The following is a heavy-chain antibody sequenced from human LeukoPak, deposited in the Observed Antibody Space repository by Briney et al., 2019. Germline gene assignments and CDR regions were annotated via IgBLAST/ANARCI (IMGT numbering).Heavy chain of an antibody. Sequence: GGSLRLSCAASGFTFSRCWMHWVRQAPGKGLVWVSCINSDGSTTSYADSVKGRFTISRDNAKNTLYLQMNSLRAEDTAVYYCVTDIVIVPAAMWEDYWGQGTLVTVSS. CDR2: INSDGSTT. V-gene: IGHV3-74*01. CDR3: VTDIVIVPAAMWEDY. J-gene: IGHJ4*02. D-gene: IGHD2-2*01. CDR1: GFTFSRCW.